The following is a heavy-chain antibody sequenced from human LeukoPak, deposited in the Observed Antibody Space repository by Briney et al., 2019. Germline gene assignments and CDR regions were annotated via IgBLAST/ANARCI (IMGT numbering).Heavy chain of an antibody. CDR1: GYTFTSYG. CDR3: ARDGAIGSGYYYSYYGMDV. CDR2: ISGFNGNT. J-gene: IGHJ6*02. D-gene: IGHD3-22*01. Sequence: GASVKVSCKASGYTFTSYGISWVRQAPGQGLQWMGWISGFNGNTNYAQKMQGRVTMTTDRSTSTAHMELRTLGSDDSAVYYCARDGAIGSGYYYSYYGMDVWGQGTTVTVSS. V-gene: IGHV1-18*01.